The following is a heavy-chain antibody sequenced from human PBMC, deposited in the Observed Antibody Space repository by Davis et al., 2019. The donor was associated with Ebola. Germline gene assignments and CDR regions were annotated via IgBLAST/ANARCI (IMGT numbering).Heavy chain of an antibody. V-gene: IGHV5-51*01. D-gene: IGHD5-24*01. CDR2: IFPGDSDT. CDR1: GYSFTSYW. Sequence: GESLKISCNGSGYSFTSYWIVWVRQMPGKGLECMGIIFPGDSDTRYSPSFQGQVTISADKSITTAYLQWSSLKASDTAIYYCARGTNGYNPGGYFDSWGQGTLVTVSS. J-gene: IGHJ4*02. CDR3: ARGTNGYNPGGYFDS.